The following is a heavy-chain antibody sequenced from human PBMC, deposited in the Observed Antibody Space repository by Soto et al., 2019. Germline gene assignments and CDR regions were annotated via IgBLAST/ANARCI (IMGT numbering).Heavy chain of an antibody. V-gene: IGHV4-39*01. CDR3: AGGDYYHSSGYYFYYYTMDV. CDR1: GGSISSSSYY. Sequence: SETLSLTCTVAGGSISSSSYYWGWIRQPPGKGLEWIGNVYYGGSTYYNPSLKSRVTISVETSKSQFSLKLSSVTAADTAVYYCAGGDYYHSSGYYFYYYTMDVWGQGATVTV. CDR2: VYYGGST. J-gene: IGHJ6*02. D-gene: IGHD3-22*01.